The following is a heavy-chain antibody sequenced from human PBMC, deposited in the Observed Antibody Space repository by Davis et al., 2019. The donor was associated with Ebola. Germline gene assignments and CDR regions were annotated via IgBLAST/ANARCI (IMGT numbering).Heavy chain of an antibody. D-gene: IGHD6-19*01. V-gene: IGHV3-7*01. CDR3: AKLEDSGWTHDY. CDR1: GFSINNYA. Sequence: PGGSLRLSCAVSGFSINNYAVSWVRQAPGKGLEWVANIKQDGSEKYYVHSVAGRFTISRDNAKNSLYLQMNSLRAEDTAMYYCAKLEDSGWTHDYWGQGTLVTVSS. CDR2: IKQDGSEK. J-gene: IGHJ4*02.